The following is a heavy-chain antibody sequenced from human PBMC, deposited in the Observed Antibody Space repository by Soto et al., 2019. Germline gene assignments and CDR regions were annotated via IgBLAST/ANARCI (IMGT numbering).Heavy chain of an antibody. CDR3: ARDRPLGNYGDYPYFQH. J-gene: IGHJ1*01. Sequence: PSETPSLPCTVSGGSISGSYWNWVRQAPGKGREWVIYIKQDGSEKYYVDSVKGRFTISRDNAKILLYLQMNSLRAEDTSVYYCARDRPLGNYGDYPYFQHWGQGTLVTVSS. CDR2: IKQDGSEK. V-gene: IGHV3-7*01. CDR1: GGSISGSY. D-gene: IGHD4-17*01.